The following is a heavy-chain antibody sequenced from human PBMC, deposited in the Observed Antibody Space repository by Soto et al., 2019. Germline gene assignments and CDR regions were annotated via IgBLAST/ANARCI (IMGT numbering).Heavy chain of an antibody. CDR3: AGGAGSNKPFDY. CDR2: VNSDGSTT. Sequence: EVQMVESGGGLVQPGGSLRLSCAASGFTFSSFCLHWVRQVSGKGLVWVSRVNSDGSTTAYADSVKGRFTVSRDNDKNTLYLQMDNLRAEDTAVYYCAGGAGSNKPFDYWGQGTLVTVSS. J-gene: IGHJ4*02. CDR1: GFTFSSFC. V-gene: IGHV3-74*01. D-gene: IGHD2-2*01.